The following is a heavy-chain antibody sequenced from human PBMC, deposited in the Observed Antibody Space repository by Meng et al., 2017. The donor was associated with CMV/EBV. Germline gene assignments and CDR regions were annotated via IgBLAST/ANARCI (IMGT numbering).Heavy chain of an antibody. J-gene: IGHJ6*01. CDR2: MNPNRGNT. CDR1: GYTFSSYD. V-gene: IGHV1-8*01. Sequence: ASVKVSCKTSGYTFSSYDINWVRQASGQGLEWVGWMNPNRGNTGYAQDFQGRLTLTRNTSISTAYMALSSLRSEATAVYFWARGMSWDYGDRSYHYRGLGDSGGCTEATAATQTRGKDSRYSFSLGTSLSVARPTLDLWG. D-gene: IGHD4/OR15-4a*01. CDR3: ARGMSWDYGDRSYHYRGLGDSGGCTEATAATQTRGKDSRYSFSLGTSLSVARPTLDL.